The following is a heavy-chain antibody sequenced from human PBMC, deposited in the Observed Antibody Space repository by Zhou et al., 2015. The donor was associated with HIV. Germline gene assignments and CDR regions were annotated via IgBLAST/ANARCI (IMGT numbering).Heavy chain of an antibody. CDR2: IIPIAGTP. CDR3: ARVRYGMDV. V-gene: IGHV1-69*01. D-gene: IGHD4-17*01. J-gene: IGHJ6*02. Sequence: QVQLVQSGAEVKKPGSSVRVSCTASGGTFSSSAIYWVRQAPGQGLEWMGGIIPIAGTPTYAQKFQDRVTITVDESTTSGYMELSSLRSDDTAVYYCARVRYGMDVWGQGATVTVSS. CDR1: GGTFSSSA.